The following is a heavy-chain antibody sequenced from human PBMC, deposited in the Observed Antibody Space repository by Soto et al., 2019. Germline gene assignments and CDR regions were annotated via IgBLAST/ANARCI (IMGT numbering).Heavy chain of an antibody. CDR1: GYTFTNNA. J-gene: IGHJ4*02. D-gene: IGHD2-15*01. Sequence: QVQLVQSGAEVKKPGASVKVSCKASGYTFTNNAIHWVRQAPGQRLEWMGWINAANGNTKYSQKFQGRVTITRDTSANTAYMELSSLRSEDTAVYYCARDQGLCSGGSCWGYFDYWGQGTLVTVSS. CDR2: INAANGNT. V-gene: IGHV1-3*01. CDR3: ARDQGLCSGGSCWGYFDY.